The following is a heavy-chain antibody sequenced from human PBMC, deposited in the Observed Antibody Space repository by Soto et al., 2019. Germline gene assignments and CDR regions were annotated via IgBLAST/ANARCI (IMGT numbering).Heavy chain of an antibody. CDR3: ARDRGGVMTTGTTKFDYYYYYMDC. V-gene: IGHV1-18*01. CDR1: GYTFTSYG. D-gene: IGHD4-17*01. Sequence: ASVKVSCKASGYTFTSYGISWVRQAPGQGLEWMGWISAYNGNTNYAQKLQGRVTMTTDTSTSTAYMELRSLRSDDTAVYYCARDRGGVMTTGTTKFDYYYYYMDCWGKGTTVPVAS. J-gene: IGHJ6*03. CDR2: ISAYNGNT.